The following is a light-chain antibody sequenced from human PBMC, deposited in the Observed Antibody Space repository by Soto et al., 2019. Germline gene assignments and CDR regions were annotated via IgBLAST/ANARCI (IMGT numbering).Light chain of an antibody. Sequence: QSVLTQPPSASGTPGQRVTISCSGSSSNIANNTVNWYQQVPGTAPKLLIHTNNRRPSGVPDRFSGSKSGTSASLDISGLQSEDEGNYYCAAWDDTLNGGVFGGGTKLTVL. V-gene: IGLV1-44*01. J-gene: IGLJ3*02. CDR1: SSNIANNT. CDR3: AAWDDTLNGGV. CDR2: TNN.